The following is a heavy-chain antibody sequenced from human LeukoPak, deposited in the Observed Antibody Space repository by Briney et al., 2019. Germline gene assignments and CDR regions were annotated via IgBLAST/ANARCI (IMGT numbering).Heavy chain of an antibody. D-gene: IGHD1-14*01. Sequence: PGRPLRLSCAPSGFTFSSYSMNWVRQAPGKGLEWVSSISSSGYYIYNADSVKGRFTISRDDAKNSLYLQMNSLRAEDTAVYYCARGTRDFDYWGQGTLVTVSS. CDR1: GFTFSSYS. V-gene: IGHV3-21*01. CDR2: ISSSGYYI. CDR3: ARGTRDFDY. J-gene: IGHJ4*02.